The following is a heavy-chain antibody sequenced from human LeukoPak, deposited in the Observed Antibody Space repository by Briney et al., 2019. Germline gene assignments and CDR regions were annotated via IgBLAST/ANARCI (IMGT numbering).Heavy chain of an antibody. J-gene: IGHJ4*02. CDR1: GYTFTSYD. D-gene: IGHD3-22*01. V-gene: IGHV1-8*02. CDR3: ARTYYDSSGYSGFDY. CDR2: MNPNSGNT. Sequence: ASVKVSCMASGYTFTSYDINWVRQATGQGLEWMGWMNPNSGNTGYAQKFQGRVTMTRNTSISTAYMELSSLRSEDTAVYYCARTYYDSSGYSGFDYWGQGTLVTVSS.